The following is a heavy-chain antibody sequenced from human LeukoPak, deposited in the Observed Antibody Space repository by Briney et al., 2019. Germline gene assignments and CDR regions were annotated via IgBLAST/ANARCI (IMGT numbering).Heavy chain of an antibody. CDR3: TRDILSGWYYFDF. CDR1: GFTFGDYA. J-gene: IGHJ4*02. CDR2: IRSKRYDGAT. D-gene: IGHD6-19*01. V-gene: IGHV3-49*04. Sequence: PGGSLRLSCTASGFTFGDYAMSWVRQAPGKGLEWVGFIRSKRYDGATEYAASVKGRFTISRDDSKSVAYLHMISLKTEDTAIYYCTRDILSGWYYFDFWGQGTLVTVSS.